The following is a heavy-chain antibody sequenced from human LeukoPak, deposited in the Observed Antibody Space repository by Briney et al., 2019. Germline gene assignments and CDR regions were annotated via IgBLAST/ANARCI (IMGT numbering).Heavy chain of an antibody. CDR1: GFIFSSYS. CDR3: AKAASSSWPSYYYGMDV. V-gene: IGHV3-23*01. Sequence: GGSLRPSCAASGFIFSSYSMSWVRQAPGKGLEWVSVITGSGGNTYYADSVKGRFTISKDNSKNTVYLQMSSLRVDDTAVYYCAKAASSSWPSYYYGMDVWGQGTTVTVSS. J-gene: IGHJ6*02. CDR2: ITGSGGNT. D-gene: IGHD6-13*01.